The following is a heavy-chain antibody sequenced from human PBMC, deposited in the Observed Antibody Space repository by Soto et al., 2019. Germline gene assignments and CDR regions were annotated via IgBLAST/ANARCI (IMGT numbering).Heavy chain of an antibody. J-gene: IGHJ5*02. Sequence: EVQLVESGGGLVQPGGSLRLSCAASGFTFSNYWMHWVRQAPGKGLVWVSRINSDGSSTSHADSVKGRFTISRDNAKNTLYLQMNSLRAEDTAVYYCARDRGLTNRFDPWGQGTLVTVSS. CDR3: ARDRGLTNRFDP. CDR1: GFTFSNYW. D-gene: IGHD3-10*01. V-gene: IGHV3-74*01. CDR2: INSDGSST.